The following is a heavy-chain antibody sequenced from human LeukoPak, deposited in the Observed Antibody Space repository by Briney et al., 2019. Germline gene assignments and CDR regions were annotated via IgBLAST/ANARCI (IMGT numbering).Heavy chain of an antibody. CDR3: ARWANDIVSLDP. Sequence: ASVKVSCTASGYTFTSYYMHWVRQAPGQGLEWMGIINPSGGSTSYAQKFQGRVTMTRDTSTSTVYMELRSLRSDDTAVYYCARWANDIVSLDPWGQGTLVTVSS. CDR2: INPSGGST. J-gene: IGHJ5*02. CDR1: GYTFTSYY. V-gene: IGHV1-46*01. D-gene: IGHD2-15*01.